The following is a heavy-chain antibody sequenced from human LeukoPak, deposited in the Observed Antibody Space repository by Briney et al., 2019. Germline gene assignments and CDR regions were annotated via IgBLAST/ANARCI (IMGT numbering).Heavy chain of an antibody. CDR3: ARATSDNILTGYYSP. V-gene: IGHV3-21*01. CDR1: GFTFSSYW. D-gene: IGHD3-9*01. CDR2: ISSSSSYI. Sequence: GGSLRLSCAASGFTFSSYWMSWVRQAPGKGLEWVSSISSSSSYIYYADSVKGRFTISRDNAKNSLFLQMNSLRAEDTAVYYCARATSDNILTGYYSPWGQGTLVTVSS. J-gene: IGHJ5*02.